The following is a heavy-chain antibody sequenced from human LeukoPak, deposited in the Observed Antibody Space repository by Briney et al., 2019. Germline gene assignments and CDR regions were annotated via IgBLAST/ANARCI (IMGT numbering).Heavy chain of an antibody. J-gene: IGHJ5*02. CDR1: GFTFSNAW. Sequence: GGSLRLSCAASGFTFSNAWMNWVRQAPGKGLERVGRIKSKTGGGTIDYVAPVKGRFTISRDDSKNTLYLQMNSLKTEDTAVYYCTASEPTWGQGTLVTVSS. D-gene: IGHD1-14*01. CDR3: TASEPT. CDR2: IKSKTGGGTI. V-gene: IGHV3-15*01.